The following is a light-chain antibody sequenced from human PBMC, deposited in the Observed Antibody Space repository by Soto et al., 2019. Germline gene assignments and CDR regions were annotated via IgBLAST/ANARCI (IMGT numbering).Light chain of an antibody. V-gene: IGKV1-39*01. J-gene: IGKJ4*01. Sequence: DIQMTQSPSSLSAAVGARVTITCRASHDISTYLCWYQQRPGKAPKLLMYSASILQSGVPPRFSGSGSGTDFTLTISSLQPEDIATYYCQQSFNTLTFGGGTKVEIK. CDR1: HDISTY. CDR3: QQSFNTLT. CDR2: SAS.